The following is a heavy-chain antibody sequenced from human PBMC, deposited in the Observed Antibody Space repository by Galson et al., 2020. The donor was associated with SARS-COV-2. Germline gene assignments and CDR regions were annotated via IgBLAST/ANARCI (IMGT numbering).Heavy chain of an antibody. J-gene: IGHJ3*02. D-gene: IGHD1-7*01. CDR1: GYSISSGYY. CDR2: IYHRGST. V-gene: IGHV4-38-2*02. Sequence: SETLSLTCTVSGYSISSGYYWGWIRQPPGTGLAWIGSIYHRGSTYYNPSLKSRVTISVDTSKNQFSLKLSSVTAADTAVYYCAGSYNWNYVMSAFDIWGQGTMVTVSS. CDR3: AGSYNWNYVMSAFDI.